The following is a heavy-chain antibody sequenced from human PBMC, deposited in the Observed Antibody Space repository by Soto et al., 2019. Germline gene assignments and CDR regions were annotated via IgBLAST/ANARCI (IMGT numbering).Heavy chain of an antibody. V-gene: IGHV3-74*01. CDR2: VNTDGSAT. CDR3: VRDPEPFISTWSYRFDS. Sequence: EVQLVESGGALVQPGGSLRLSCAASGFPFSRSFMHWVRQAPGKGLVWVARVNTDGSATDYAGFVKGRFTISRDNARNTVIQEMNDLRVEATAVYFCVRDPEPFISTWSYRFDSRGQGTLVTVST. CDR1: GFPFSRSF. J-gene: IGHJ4*02. D-gene: IGHD2-2*01.